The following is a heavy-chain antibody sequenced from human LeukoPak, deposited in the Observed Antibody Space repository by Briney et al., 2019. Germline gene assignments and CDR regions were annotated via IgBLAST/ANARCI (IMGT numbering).Heavy chain of an antibody. Sequence: ASVKVSCKVSGYTLTELSMHWVRQAPGKGLEWMGGSDPEDGETIYAQKFQGRVTMTTDTSTSTAYMELRSLISDDTAVYFCARGSPGWPHDAYDIWGQGTMVTVSS. J-gene: IGHJ3*02. D-gene: IGHD2-15*01. CDR3: ARGSPGWPHDAYDI. CDR2: SDPEDGET. V-gene: IGHV1-24*01. CDR1: GYTLTELS.